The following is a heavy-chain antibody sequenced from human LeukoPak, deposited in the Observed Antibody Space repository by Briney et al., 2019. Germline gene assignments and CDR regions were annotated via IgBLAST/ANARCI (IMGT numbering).Heavy chain of an antibody. CDR1: GGSISSGDYY. Sequence: PSETLSLTCTVSGGSISSGDYYWSWIRQPPGKGLEWIGYIYYSGSTYYNPSLKSRVTISVDTSKNQFSLKLSSVTAADTAVYYCARDYPVGATQGFDPWGQGTLVTVSS. D-gene: IGHD1-26*01. CDR2: IYYSGST. J-gene: IGHJ5*02. V-gene: IGHV4-30-4*01. CDR3: ARDYPVGATQGFDP.